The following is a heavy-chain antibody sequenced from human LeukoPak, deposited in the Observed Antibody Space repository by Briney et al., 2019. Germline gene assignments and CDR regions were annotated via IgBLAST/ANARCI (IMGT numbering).Heavy chain of an antibody. CDR3: ARGKGWRARYYYYGMDV. D-gene: IGHD3-3*01. J-gene: IGHJ6*02. CDR1: GGTFSSYA. CDR2: IIPIFGTA. V-gene: IGHV1-69*13. Sequence: ASVKVSCKASGGTFSSYAISWVRQAPGQGPEWMGGIIPIFGTANYAQKFQGRVTITADESTSTAYMELSSLRSEDTAVYYCARGKGWRARYYYYGMDVWGQGTTVTVSS.